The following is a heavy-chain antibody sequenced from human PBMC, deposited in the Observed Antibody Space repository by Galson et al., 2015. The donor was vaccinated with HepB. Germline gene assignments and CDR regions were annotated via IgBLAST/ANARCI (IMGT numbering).Heavy chain of an antibody. D-gene: IGHD3-10*01. CDR3: AETGDITVPPGTLSWGPKTYLVPHYMGV. V-gene: IGHV3-23*01. CDR2: ISGSGGRT. CDR1: GCRVSNYA. J-gene: IGHJ6*03. Sequence: SLRLSGAASGCRVSNYAMSWVRQAPGKGLEWVSVISGSGGRTYYADSVQGRVTVSRDNSKNTLYLYMSSLRAEDTAVYYCAETGDITVPPGTLSWGPKTYLVPHYMGVWGKGTTVIVSS.